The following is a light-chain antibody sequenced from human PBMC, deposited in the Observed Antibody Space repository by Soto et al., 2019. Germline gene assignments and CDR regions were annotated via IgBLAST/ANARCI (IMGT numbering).Light chain of an antibody. CDR3: QQRSNWPHIT. V-gene: IGKV3-15*01. CDR2: GAS. J-gene: IGKJ5*01. CDR1: QSVSSN. Sequence: EIEMTQSPAILSVSPGERATLSCRASQSVSSNLAWYQQKPGQTPRLLIYGASTRATGIPARFSGSGSGTDFTLTIRSLEPEDFAVYYCQQRSNWPHITFGQGTRLEIK.